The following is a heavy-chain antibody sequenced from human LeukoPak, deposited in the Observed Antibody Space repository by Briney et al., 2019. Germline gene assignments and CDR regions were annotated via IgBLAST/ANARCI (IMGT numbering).Heavy chain of an antibody. CDR2: IKSKTDGGTT. CDR1: GFTFSNAW. CDR3: TTGHSGSYYDDY. D-gene: IGHD1-26*01. J-gene: IGHJ4*02. V-gene: IGHV3-15*01. Sequence: GGSLRLSCAASGFTFSNAWMGWVRQAPGKGLEWVGRIKSKTDGGTTDYAAPVKGRFTISRDDSKNTLYLQMNSLKTEDTAVYYCTTGHSGSYYDDYWGQGTLVTVSS.